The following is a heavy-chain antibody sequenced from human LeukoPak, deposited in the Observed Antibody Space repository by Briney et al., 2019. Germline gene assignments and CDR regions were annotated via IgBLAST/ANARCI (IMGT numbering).Heavy chain of an antibody. D-gene: IGHD6-13*01. CDR3: ARGRGSSWLYYFDY. Sequence: SETLSLTCAVYGGSFSGYYWSWIRQPPEKGLEWIGEINHSGSTNYNPSLKSRVTISVDTSKNQFSLKLSSVTAADTAVYYCARGRGSSWLYYFDYWGQGTLVTVSS. CDR1: GGSFSGYY. CDR2: INHSGST. V-gene: IGHV4-34*01. J-gene: IGHJ4*02.